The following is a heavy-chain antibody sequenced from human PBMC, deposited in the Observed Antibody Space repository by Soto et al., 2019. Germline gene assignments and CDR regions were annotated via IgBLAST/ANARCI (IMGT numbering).Heavy chain of an antibody. J-gene: IGHJ4*01. CDR1: GFPFSNAW. Sequence: GGSLRLSCAGSGFPFSNAWINWVRQAPGKGLEWVGRIKSKALGGTTDFAAPVRGRFAITRDDSRNMAYMQMNSLNTEDTAVYVCAADTYIIMWGVRFDYWGQGTLVTVSS. D-gene: IGHD3-10*02. CDR2: IKSKALGGTT. V-gene: IGHV3-15*07. CDR3: AADTYIIMWGVRFDY.